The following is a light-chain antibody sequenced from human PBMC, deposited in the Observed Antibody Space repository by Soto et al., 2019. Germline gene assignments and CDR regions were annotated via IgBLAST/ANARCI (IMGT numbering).Light chain of an antibody. V-gene: IGLV2-23*01. CDR3: CSYVGATTYV. CDR1: SSTVGGFNV. Sequence: HSALPQPASVSGSPGQSITISCTGTSSTVGGFNVVSWYQQHPGKAPKVIIYEGIKRPSGVSNRFSGSNSGSTASLTTSGLQAEDEADYYCCSYVGATTYVFGTGTKVTVL. J-gene: IGLJ1*01. CDR2: EGI.